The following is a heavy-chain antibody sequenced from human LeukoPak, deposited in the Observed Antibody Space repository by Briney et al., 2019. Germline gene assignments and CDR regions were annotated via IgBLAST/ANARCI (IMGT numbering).Heavy chain of an antibody. CDR2: IWYDGSNK. J-gene: IGHJ4*02. V-gene: IGHV3-30*02. Sequence: GGSLRLSCAASGFTFSSYGMHWVRQAPGKGLEWVAVIWYDGSNKYYADSVKGRFTISRDNSENTLYLEMNSLRAEDTAVYYCAKISYYHDTSGFYDYWGQGTLVTVSS. D-gene: IGHD3-22*01. CDR3: AKISYYHDTSGFYDY. CDR1: GFTFSSYG.